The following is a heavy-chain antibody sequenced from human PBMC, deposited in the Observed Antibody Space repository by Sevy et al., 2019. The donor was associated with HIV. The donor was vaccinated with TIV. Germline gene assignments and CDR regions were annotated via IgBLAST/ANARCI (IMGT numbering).Heavy chain of an antibody. D-gene: IGHD3-3*01. Sequence: SETLSLTCAVYGGSFSGYYWSWIRQPPGKGLEWIGEINHSGSTNYNPSLKSRVTISVDTSKNQFSLKLSSVTAADTAGYYCARESDYDFWSGYSPAYYYGMDVWGQGTTVTVSS. V-gene: IGHV4-34*01. CDR3: ARESDYDFWSGYSPAYYYGMDV. CDR1: GGSFSGYY. J-gene: IGHJ6*02. CDR2: INHSGST.